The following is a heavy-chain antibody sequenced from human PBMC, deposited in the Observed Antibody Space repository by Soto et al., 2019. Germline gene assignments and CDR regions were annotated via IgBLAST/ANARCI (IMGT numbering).Heavy chain of an antibody. CDR1: GFTVSSYA. D-gene: IGHD3-3*01. V-gene: IGHV3-30-3*01. CDR2: ISYDGSNK. Sequence: PGGSLRLSSAASGFTVSSYAMHWVRQAPGKGLEWVAVISYDGSNKYYADSVKGRFTISRDNSKNTLYLQMNSLRAEDTAVYYCARDLGAETYYDFWSGYSGVYYYYGMDVWGQGTTVTVSS. J-gene: IGHJ6*02. CDR3: ARDLGAETYYDFWSGYSGVYYYYGMDV.